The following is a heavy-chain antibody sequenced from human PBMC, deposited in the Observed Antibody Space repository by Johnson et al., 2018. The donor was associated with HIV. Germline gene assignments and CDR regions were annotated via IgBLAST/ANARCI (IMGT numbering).Heavy chain of an antibody. CDR3: AKDRELLELSYAFDS. CDR2: ISYDGSNK. D-gene: IGHD1-7*01. Sequence: QVQLVESGGGVVQPGRSLRLSCAASGFTFSSYAMHWVRQAPAKGPEWVAVISYDGSNKYYADSVKGRFTISRDNSKNTLYLQMNSLGVEDTALYYCAKDRELLELSYAFDSWGQGTMVTVSS. CDR1: GFTFSSYA. V-gene: IGHV3-30*04. J-gene: IGHJ3*02.